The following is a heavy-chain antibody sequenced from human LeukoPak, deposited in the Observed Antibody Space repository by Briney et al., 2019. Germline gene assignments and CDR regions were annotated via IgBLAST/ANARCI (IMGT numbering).Heavy chain of an antibody. CDR1: GFTVSSNY. CDR2: IYSGGST. CDR3: ARGPYCGGDCPGNWFDP. Sequence: GGSLRLSCAASGFTVSSNYMSWVRQAPGKGLEWVSVIYSGGSTSYADSVKGPFNISRDNSKNTLYLQMNSLRAEDTAVYYCARGPYCGGDCPGNWFDPWGQGTLVTVSS. V-gene: IGHV3-53*01. J-gene: IGHJ5*02. D-gene: IGHD2-21*02.